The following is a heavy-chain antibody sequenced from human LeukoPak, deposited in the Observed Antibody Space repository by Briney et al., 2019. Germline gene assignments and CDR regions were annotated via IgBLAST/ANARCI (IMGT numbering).Heavy chain of an antibody. V-gene: IGHV1-69*13. CDR3: ARERYNWNDDYYYGMDV. CDR2: IIPIFGTA. CDR1: GYTFTGYY. Sequence: SVKVSCKASGYTFTGYYMHWVRQAPGQGLEWMGGIIPIFGTANYAQKFQGRVTITADESTSTAYMELSSLRSEDTAVYYCARERYNWNDDYYYGMDVWGQGTTVTVSS. J-gene: IGHJ6*02. D-gene: IGHD1-20*01.